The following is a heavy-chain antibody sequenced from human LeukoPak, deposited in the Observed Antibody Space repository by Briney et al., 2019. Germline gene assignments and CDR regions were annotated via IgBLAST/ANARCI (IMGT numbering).Heavy chain of an antibody. J-gene: IGHJ4*02. CDR3: AKDIGSGWFPQGEC. CDR2: ISYDGSNE. Sequence: PGGSLRLSCAASGFTFSGYAMHWVRQAPGKGLEWVAVISYDGSNEYYADSVKGRFTISRNNSKNTLYLQMNSLSVEDTAVYYCAKDIGSGWFPQGECWGQGTLVTVSS. D-gene: IGHD6-19*01. CDR1: GFTFSGYA. V-gene: IGHV3-30-3*01.